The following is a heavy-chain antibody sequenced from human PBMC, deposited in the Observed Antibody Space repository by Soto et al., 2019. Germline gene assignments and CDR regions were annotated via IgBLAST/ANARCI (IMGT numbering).Heavy chain of an antibody. J-gene: IGHJ2*01. D-gene: IGHD5-12*01. Sequence: EVQLVESGGGLVQPGGSLRLSCAASGFTFSSYEMNWVRQAPGKGLEWVSYISSSGSTIYYADSVKGRFTISRDNAKNSLYLQMNSLRAEDTAVYYCARSRGRLRIDWYFDLWGRGTLVTVSS. CDR1: GFTFSSYE. CDR3: ARSRGRLRIDWYFDL. V-gene: IGHV3-48*03. CDR2: ISSSGSTI.